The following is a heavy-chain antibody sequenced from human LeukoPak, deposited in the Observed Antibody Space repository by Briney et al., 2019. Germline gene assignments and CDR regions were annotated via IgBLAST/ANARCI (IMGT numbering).Heavy chain of an antibody. CDR3: ARHVVVRGYYYYGMDV. V-gene: IGHV3-21*01. Sequence: PGGSLRLSCAASGFTFSSYSMTWVRQAPGKGLEWVSSISSSSSYIYYADSVKGRFTISRDNAKNSLYLQMNSLRAEDTAAYYCARHVVVRGYYYYGMDVWGQGTTVTVSS. J-gene: IGHJ6*02. D-gene: IGHD2-2*01. CDR2: ISSSSSYI. CDR1: GFTFSSYS.